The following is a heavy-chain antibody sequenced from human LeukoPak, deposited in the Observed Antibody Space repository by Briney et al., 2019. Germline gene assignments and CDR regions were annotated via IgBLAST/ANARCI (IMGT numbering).Heavy chain of an antibody. Sequence: PSETLSLTCAVNGGSFSGYYCSWIRQPPGKGLEWIGEINHSGSTNYNPSLKSRVTISVDTSKKKFSLKLSSVTAADTAVYYCARGSSSRPRGLSSGYFDYYYMDVWGKGTTVTVSS. CDR1: GGSFSGYY. CDR3: ARGSSSRPRGLSSGYFDYYYMDV. V-gene: IGHV4-34*01. J-gene: IGHJ6*03. D-gene: IGHD3-3*01. CDR2: INHSGST.